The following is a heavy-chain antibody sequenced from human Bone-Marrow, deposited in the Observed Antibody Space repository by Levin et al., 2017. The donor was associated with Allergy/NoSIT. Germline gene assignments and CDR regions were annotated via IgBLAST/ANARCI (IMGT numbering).Heavy chain of an antibody. CDR2: IKSKTDGGTT. Sequence: PGGSLRLSCAASGFTFSNAWMSWVRQAPGKGLEWVGRIKSKTDGGTTDYAAPVKGRFTISRDDSKNTLHLQMNSLKTEDTAVYYCTTAGYCSSTSCYGYWGQGTLVTVSS. V-gene: IGHV3-15*01. J-gene: IGHJ4*02. CDR3: TTAGYCSSTSCYGY. D-gene: IGHD2-2*01. CDR1: GFTFSNAW.